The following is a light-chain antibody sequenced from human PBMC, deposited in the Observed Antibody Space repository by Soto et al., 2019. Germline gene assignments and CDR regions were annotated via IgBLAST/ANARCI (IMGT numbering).Light chain of an antibody. V-gene: IGLV3-1*01. CDR3: QAWDSSTVV. CDR1: KLGNKY. Sequence: SYELTQPPSVSVSPGQTASITCSGHKLGNKYACWYQRKPGQSPVLVIYQDIKRPSGIPERFSGSNSGNTATLTISGTQAMDEADNYCQAWDSSTVVFGGGTKLTVL. CDR2: QDI. J-gene: IGLJ2*01.